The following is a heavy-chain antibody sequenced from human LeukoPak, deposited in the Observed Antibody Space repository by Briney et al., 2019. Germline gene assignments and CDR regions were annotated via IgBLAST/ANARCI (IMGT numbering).Heavy chain of an antibody. Sequence: SQTLTLTCAISGDSVSSNSAAWNWIRQSPSRGLEWLGRTYYRSKWYYDYAVSVKSRITINPDTSKNQFSLQLNSVTPEDTAVYYCARDIVVVVADLYYYGMDVWGQGTTVTVSS. CDR1: GDSVSSNSAA. J-gene: IGHJ6*02. V-gene: IGHV6-1*01. CDR2: TYYRSKWYY. D-gene: IGHD2-15*01. CDR3: ARDIVVVVADLYYYGMDV.